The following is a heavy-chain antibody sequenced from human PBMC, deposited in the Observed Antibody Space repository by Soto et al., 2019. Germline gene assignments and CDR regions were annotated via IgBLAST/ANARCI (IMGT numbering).Heavy chain of an antibody. CDR2: IIPIFGIA. J-gene: IGHJ6*02. Sequence: QVQLVQSGAEVKKPGSSVKVSCKASGGTFSRYSSTWVRQAPGHGLEWIGRIIPIFGIASYAQKFQGRVTITADESTSTAYMELSSLRSDDTAVYYCAREDRDRETGLVPAAIDGMDVWGHGTTVTVSS. CDR1: GGTFSRYS. V-gene: IGHV1-69*08. D-gene: IGHD2-2*01. CDR3: AREDRDRETGLVPAAIDGMDV.